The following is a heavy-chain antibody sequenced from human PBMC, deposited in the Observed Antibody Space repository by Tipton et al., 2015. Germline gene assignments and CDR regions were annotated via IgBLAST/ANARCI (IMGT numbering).Heavy chain of an antibody. V-gene: IGHV1-8*01. Sequence: QSGPEVKKPGASVKVSCKVSGYIFTSYEINWVRQASGQGLEWMGRMNPYSGNTGYAQKFQGRVTMTRNTSINTAYMELSSLRSEDTAVYYCAREGAAPGWFDPWGQGTLVTVSS. J-gene: IGHJ5*02. CDR2: MNPYSGNT. CDR1: GYIFTSYE. D-gene: IGHD2-15*01. CDR3: AREGAAPGWFDP.